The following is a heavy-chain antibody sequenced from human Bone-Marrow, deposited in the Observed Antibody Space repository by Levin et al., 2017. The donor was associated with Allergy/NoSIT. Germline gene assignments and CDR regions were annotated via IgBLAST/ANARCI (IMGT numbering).Heavy chain of an antibody. J-gene: IGHJ3*02. D-gene: IGHD1-26*01. CDR1: GFTFSSYS. CDR2: ISSSSSYI. CDR3: ARGGVGATMFGVGAFDI. V-gene: IGHV3-21*01. Sequence: GESLKISCAASGFTFSSYSMNWVRQAPGKGLEWVSSISSSSSYIYYADSVKGRFTISRDNAKNSLYLQMNSLRAEDTAVYYCARGGVGATMFGVGAFDIWGQGTMVTVSS.